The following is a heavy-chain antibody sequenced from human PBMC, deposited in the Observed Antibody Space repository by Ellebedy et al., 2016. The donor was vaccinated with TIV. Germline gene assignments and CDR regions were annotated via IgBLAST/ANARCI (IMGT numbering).Heavy chain of an antibody. CDR3: VSGRRHPYYYYYYGMDV. CDR1: GGSFSGYY. D-gene: IGHD3-10*01. V-gene: IGHV4-34*01. J-gene: IGHJ6*02. Sequence: SETLSLTCAVYGGSFSGYYWSWIRQPPGKGLEWIGEINHSGSTNYNPSLKSRVTVSVDTSKNQFSLKLSSVTAADTAVYYCVSGRRHPYYYYYYGMDVWGQGTTATVSS. CDR2: INHSGST.